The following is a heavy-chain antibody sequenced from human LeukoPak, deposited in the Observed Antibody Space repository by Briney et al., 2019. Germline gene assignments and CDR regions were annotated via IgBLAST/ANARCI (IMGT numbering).Heavy chain of an antibody. CDR3: AKERLVGATAPDY. D-gene: IGHD1-26*01. CDR1: GFPFNSYA. J-gene: IGHJ4*02. V-gene: IGHV3-30*04. Sequence: PGGSLRLSCAASGFPFNSYAMHWVRQAPGKGLEWVAFLSYDGTQKYHANSVKGRFTISRDNSKNTLYLQMNSLRAEDTAVYYCAKERLVGATAPDYWGQGTLVTVSS. CDR2: LSYDGTQK.